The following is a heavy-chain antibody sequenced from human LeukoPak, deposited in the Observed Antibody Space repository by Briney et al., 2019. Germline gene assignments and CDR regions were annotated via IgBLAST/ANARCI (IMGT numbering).Heavy chain of an antibody. CDR1: GFTFSSYA. CDR2: IIGSGGST. J-gene: IGHJ4*02. CDR3: AKRQSGSSGLYYFDY. Sequence: GGSLRLSCAASGFTFSSYAMSWVRQAPGKGLEWVSAIIGSGGSTYYADSVEGRFTVSGDNSKNTVYLQMNSLRAEDTAIYYCAKRQSGSSGLYYFDYWGQGTLVTVSS. V-gene: IGHV3-23*01. D-gene: IGHD3-10*01.